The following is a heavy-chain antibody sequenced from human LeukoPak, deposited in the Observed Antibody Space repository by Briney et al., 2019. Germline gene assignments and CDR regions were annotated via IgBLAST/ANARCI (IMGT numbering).Heavy chain of an antibody. J-gene: IGHJ4*02. CDR1: GFAFSTYG. CDR3: AKDRGVGATMGFDY. Sequence: GGSLRLSCAASGFAFSTYGIHWVRQAPGKGLEWVTVIWFDGSHKFYADSVKGRFTISRDNSKNTLYLQMNSLRVEDTAVYYCAKDRGVGATMGFDYWGQGTLVTVSS. V-gene: IGHV3-33*06. D-gene: IGHD1-26*01. CDR2: IWFDGSHK.